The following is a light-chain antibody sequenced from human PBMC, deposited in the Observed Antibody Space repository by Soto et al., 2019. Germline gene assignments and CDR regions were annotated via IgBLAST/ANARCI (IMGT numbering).Light chain of an antibody. CDR1: QDVNGY. Sequence: EIVLTQSPATLSLSPGERATLSCRASQDVNGYLAWYQQKPGQAPRLLIYDASNRATGIPARFSGSGPGTDFTLTISSLEPEDFAIYYCQQRNNWPPITFGQGTRLEIK. CDR3: QQRNNWPPIT. J-gene: IGKJ5*01. CDR2: DAS. V-gene: IGKV3D-11*01.